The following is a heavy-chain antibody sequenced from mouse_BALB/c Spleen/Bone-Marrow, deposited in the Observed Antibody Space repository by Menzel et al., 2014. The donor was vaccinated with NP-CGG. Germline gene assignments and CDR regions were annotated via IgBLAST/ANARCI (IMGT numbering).Heavy chain of an antibody. D-gene: IGHD2-1*01. CDR3: ARLNYGNPFAY. Sequence: VLLQQSAAELARPGASVKMSCKASGYTFTSYTMHWVKQRPGQGLEWIGYINPSSGYTDYNQKFNDKTTLTADKSSSTAYMQLSSLTSEDSAVYYCARLNYGNPFAYWGQGTLVTVSA. V-gene: IGHV1-4*02. CDR2: INPSSGYT. J-gene: IGHJ3*01. CDR1: GYTFTSYT.